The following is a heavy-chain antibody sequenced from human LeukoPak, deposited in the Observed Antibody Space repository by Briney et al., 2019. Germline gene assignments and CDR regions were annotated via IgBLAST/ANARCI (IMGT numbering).Heavy chain of an antibody. CDR1: GGSISSSSYY. CDR2: IYYSGST. J-gene: IGHJ3*02. Sequence: PSETLSLTCTVSGGSISSSSYYWGWIRQPPGKGLEWIGSIYYSGSTYYNPSLKSRVTISVDTSKNQFSLKLSSVTAADTAVYYCARGVTMVRGGGAFDIWGQGTMVTVSS. CDR3: ARGVTMVRGGGAFDI. V-gene: IGHV4-39*07. D-gene: IGHD3-10*01.